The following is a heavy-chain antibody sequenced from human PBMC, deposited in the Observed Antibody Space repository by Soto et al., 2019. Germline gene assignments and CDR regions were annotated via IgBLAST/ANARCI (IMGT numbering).Heavy chain of an antibody. CDR2: IIPLFETP. J-gene: IGHJ3*02. CDR1: GGTFSRDA. Sequence: GASVKVSCKATGGTFSRDAFNWVRQAPGQGLEWMGAIIPLFETPNYARKFQGRVTFTADKSTSTAHMQLSSLTSEDTAVYYCARRYCSSDTCYSLYGFDIWGQGKMVTVSS. D-gene: IGHD2-2*02. V-gene: IGHV1-69*06. CDR3: ARRYCSSDTCYSLYGFDI.